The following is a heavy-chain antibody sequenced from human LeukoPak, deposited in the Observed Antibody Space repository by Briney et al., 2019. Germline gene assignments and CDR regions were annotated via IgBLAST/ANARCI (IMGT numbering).Heavy chain of an antibody. J-gene: IGHJ4*02. Sequence: SETLSLTCTVSGGSISNNRYYWAWIRQPPGAGLEWIGSILYSGTTFYNPSLKTRLTISVDTSKNQFSLRLNSMTAADTAVYYCARRPISATIDSWGQGILVTVSS. CDR1: GGSISNNRYY. D-gene: IGHD2-15*01. V-gene: IGHV4-39*01. CDR3: ARRPISATIDS. CDR2: ILYSGTT.